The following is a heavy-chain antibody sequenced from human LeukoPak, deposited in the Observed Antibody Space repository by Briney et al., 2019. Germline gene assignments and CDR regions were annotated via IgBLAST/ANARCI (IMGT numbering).Heavy chain of an antibody. V-gene: IGHV3-48*03. CDR1: GFTFTSHY. Sequence: PGGSLRLSCAASGFTFTSHYMNWVRQAPGKGLEWVSYISSSGSTIYYADSVEGRFTISRDNAKNSLYLQMNSLRAEDTAVYYCAELGITMIGGVWGKGTTVTISS. CDR2: ISSSGSTI. J-gene: IGHJ6*04. CDR3: AELGITMIGGV. D-gene: IGHD3-10*02.